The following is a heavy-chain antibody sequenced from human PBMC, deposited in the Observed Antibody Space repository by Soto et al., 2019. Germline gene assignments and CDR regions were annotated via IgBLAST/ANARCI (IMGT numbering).Heavy chain of an antibody. CDR2: ISTSSSSI. V-gene: IGHV3-21*01. CDR1: GFTFNSYT. CDR3: ARGNRDYDVLTELPYFDY. J-gene: IGHJ4*02. D-gene: IGHD3-9*01. Sequence: PGGSLRLSCAASGFTFNSYTMNWVRQAPGRGLEWVSSISTSSSSIYYADSVKGRFTISRDNAKNSLYLQMNSLRAEDTAVYYCARGNRDYDVLTELPYFDYWGTGTLVPVAS.